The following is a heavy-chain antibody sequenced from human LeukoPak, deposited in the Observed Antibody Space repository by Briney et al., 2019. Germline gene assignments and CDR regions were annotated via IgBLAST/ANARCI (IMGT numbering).Heavy chain of an antibody. CDR2: IYSGGST. Sequence: GGSLRLSCAASGFTVSSNYMSWVRQAPGKGLEWVSVIYSGGSTYYADSVKGRFTISRDNSKNTLYLQMNSLRAEDTAVYYCARAPGRLEGYYYYYYMDVWGKGTTVTVSS. D-gene: IGHD1-1*01. CDR1: GFTVSSNY. J-gene: IGHJ6*03. V-gene: IGHV3-53*01. CDR3: ARAPGRLEGYYYYYYMDV.